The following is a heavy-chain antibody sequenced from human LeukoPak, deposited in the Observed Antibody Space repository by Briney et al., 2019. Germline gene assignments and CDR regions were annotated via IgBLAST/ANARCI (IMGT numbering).Heavy chain of an antibody. D-gene: IGHD2-2*01. CDR2: INPNSGDT. CDR3: ARTLGSYCSSTSCYSGPLPFDP. CDR1: GYTFTGYY. J-gene: IGHJ5*02. Sequence: ASVTVSCKASGYTFTGYYMHWVRQAPGQGLEWMGWINPNSGDTNYAQKFQGRVTMTRNTSISTAYMELSRLRSDDTAVYYCARTLGSYCSSTSCYSGPLPFDPWGQGTLVTVSS. V-gene: IGHV1-2*02.